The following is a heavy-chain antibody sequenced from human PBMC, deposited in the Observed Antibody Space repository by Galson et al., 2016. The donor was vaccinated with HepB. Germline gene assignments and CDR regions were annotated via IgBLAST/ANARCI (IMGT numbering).Heavy chain of an antibody. CDR1: GFTFSYFW. CDR3: ARHYVLRYFEGFDP. D-gene: IGHD3-9*01. CDR2: IKQDGREK. J-gene: IGHJ5*02. Sequence: SLRLSCAASGFTFSYFWMNWVRQAPGKGLEWVANIKQDGREKNYVESVRGRFTISRDNAKNSLYLQMNSLRAEDTAVYYCARHYVLRYFEGFDPWGQGTLVTVSS. V-gene: IGHV3-7*01.